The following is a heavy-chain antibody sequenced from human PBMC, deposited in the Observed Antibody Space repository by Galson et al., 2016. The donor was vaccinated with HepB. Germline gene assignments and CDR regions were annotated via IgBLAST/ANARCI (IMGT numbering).Heavy chain of an antibody. CDR1: GFKFTSYD. CDR2: TGRRGDT. V-gene: IGHV3-13*01. Sequence: SLRLSCAASGFKFTSYDMHWVRQSSEKGLEWVSLTGRRGDTHDSESAKGRFTIPRDNARDSSYLQMNSLRVEDTAVYYCVRDPAGWGMDVWGRGTTVTVSS. D-gene: IGHD6-19*01. J-gene: IGHJ6*03. CDR3: VRDPAGWGMDV.